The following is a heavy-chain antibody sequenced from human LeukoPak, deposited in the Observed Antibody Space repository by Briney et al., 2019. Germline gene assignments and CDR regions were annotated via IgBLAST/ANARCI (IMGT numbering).Heavy chain of an antibody. CDR2: IRYDATDK. CDR3: AKDSLAQRVRTSCHMDY. V-gene: IGHV3-30*02. CDR1: RFTFSSYG. Sequence: GGSLRLSCAASRFTFSSYGIHWVRQAPGKGLEWLAFIRYDATDKYYVDSVRGRFTISRDNSKNTLYLQMNSLRPEDTAVYYCAKDSLAQRVRTSCHMDYWGQGTLVTVSS. J-gene: IGHJ4*02. D-gene: IGHD1/OR15-1a*01.